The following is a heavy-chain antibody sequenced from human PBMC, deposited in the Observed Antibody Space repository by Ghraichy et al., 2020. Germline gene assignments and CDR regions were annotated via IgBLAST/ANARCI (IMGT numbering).Heavy chain of an antibody. Sequence: GGSLRLSCAASGFTFSSYSMNWVRQAPGKGLEWVSSISTTSSYIYYADSVKGRFTISRDNAKNSLYLQMNSLRAEDTAVYYCATRIKDGDYVIDYWGQGTLVTVSS. J-gene: IGHJ4*02. CDR2: ISTTSSYI. D-gene: IGHD4-17*01. V-gene: IGHV3-21*01. CDR3: ATRIKDGDYVIDY. CDR1: GFTFSSYS.